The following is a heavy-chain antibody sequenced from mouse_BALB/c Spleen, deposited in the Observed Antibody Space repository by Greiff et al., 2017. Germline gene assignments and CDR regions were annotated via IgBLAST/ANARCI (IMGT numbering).Heavy chain of an antibody. J-gene: IGHJ2*01. Sequence: EVQLQQSGAELVKPGASVKLSCTASGFNIKDTYMHWVKQRPEQGLEWIGRIDPANGNTKYDPKFQGKATITADTSSNTAYLQLSSLTSEDTAVYYGARDMGGNYLDYWGQGTTLTVSA. D-gene: IGHD1-1*02. CDR3: ARDMGGNYLDY. CDR2: IDPANGNT. CDR1: GFNIKDTY. V-gene: IGHV14-3*02.